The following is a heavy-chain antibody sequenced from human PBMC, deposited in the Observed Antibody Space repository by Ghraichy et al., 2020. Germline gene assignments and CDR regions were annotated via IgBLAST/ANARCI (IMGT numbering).Heavy chain of an antibody. CDR3: ARVKGTSGHDAFDV. CDR1: GFTFSIHG. J-gene: IGHJ3*01. D-gene: IGHD6-19*01. Sequence: GESLNISCAASGFTFSIHGFYWVRQAPGKGLEYVSAIGADGVTIYYGNSVTGRFTISRDNPKNTLYLQMGILRAEDTAVYYCARVKGTSGHDAFDVWGQGTMVTVSS. V-gene: IGHV3-64*01. CDR2: IGADGVTI.